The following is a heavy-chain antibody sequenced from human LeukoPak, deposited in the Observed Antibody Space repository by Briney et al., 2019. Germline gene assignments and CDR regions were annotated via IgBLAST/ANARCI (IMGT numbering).Heavy chain of an antibody. V-gene: IGHV1-8*01. CDR2: MNPNSGNT. D-gene: IGHD3-22*01. J-gene: IGHJ4*02. Sequence: ASVKVSCKASGYTFTSYDINWVRQATGQGLEWMGWMNPNSGNTGYAQKFQGRVTMARNTSISTAYMELSSLRSEDTAVYYCASGPLPYYYDSSGYYYGLDYWGQGTLVTVSS. CDR1: GYTFTSYD. CDR3: ASGPLPYYYDSSGYYYGLDY.